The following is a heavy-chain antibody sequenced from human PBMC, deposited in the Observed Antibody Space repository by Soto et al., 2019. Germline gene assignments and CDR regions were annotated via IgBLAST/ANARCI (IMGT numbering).Heavy chain of an antibody. D-gene: IGHD4-17*01. CDR3: ARQAPSGDYVSDRDWFDP. CDR2: IYPGDSDT. V-gene: IGHV5-51*01. Sequence: GESLKISCKGSGYSFTSYWIGWVRQMPGKGLEWMGIIYPGDSDTRYSPSFQGQVTISADKSISTAYLQWSSLKASDTAMYYCARQAPSGDYVSDRDWFDPWGQGTLVTVSS. CDR1: GYSFTSYW. J-gene: IGHJ5*02.